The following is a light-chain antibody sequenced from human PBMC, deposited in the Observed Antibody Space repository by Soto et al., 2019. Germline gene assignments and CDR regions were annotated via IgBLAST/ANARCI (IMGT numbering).Light chain of an antibody. J-gene: IGKJ1*01. CDR3: QQYGSSQS. CDR1: QTVSSNY. Sequence: EIVLTQSPGTLSLSPGERATLSCRASQTVSSNYLAWYQQKPGQAPRLLIYGASSRATGIPDRFSGSGSGTHFTITISRLEPEDFAVYYCQQYGSSQSFGQGTKVDIK. CDR2: GAS. V-gene: IGKV3-20*01.